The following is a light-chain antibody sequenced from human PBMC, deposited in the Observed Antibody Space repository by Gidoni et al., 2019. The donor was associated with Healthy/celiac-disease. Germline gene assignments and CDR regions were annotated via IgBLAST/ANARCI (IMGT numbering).Light chain of an antibody. CDR3: QQYNNWPRT. Sequence: ELVMTQSPATLSVSPGERATLSCRASQSVSSNLAWYQQKPGKAPRLLIYGASTRATGIPARFSGSGSGTEFTLTISSLQSEDFAVYYCQQYNNWPRTFGQGTKVEIK. CDR1: QSVSSN. V-gene: IGKV3-15*01. J-gene: IGKJ1*01. CDR2: GAS.